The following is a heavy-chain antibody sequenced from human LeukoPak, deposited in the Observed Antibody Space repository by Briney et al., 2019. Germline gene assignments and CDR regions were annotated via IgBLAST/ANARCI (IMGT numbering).Heavy chain of an antibody. Sequence: GGSLRLSCADSGFTFSSQVMNWVRQAPGKGLEWVSSISSSSSYIYYADSVKGRFTISRDNAKNSLYLQMNSLRAEDTAVYYCATMNLGYCSGGSCYSYYFDYWGQGTLVTVSS. CDR3: ATMNLGYCSGGSCYSYYFDY. CDR2: ISSSSSYI. D-gene: IGHD2-15*01. V-gene: IGHV3-21*01. CDR1: GFTFSSQV. J-gene: IGHJ4*02.